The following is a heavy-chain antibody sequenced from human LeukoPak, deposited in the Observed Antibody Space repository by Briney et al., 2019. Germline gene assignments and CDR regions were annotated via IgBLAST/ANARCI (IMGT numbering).Heavy chain of an antibody. J-gene: IGHJ5*02. CDR3: ARDPMVRGVRERFDP. CDR2: ISAYNGNT. Sequence: ASVKVSCKASGYTFTSYGISWVRQAPGQGLEWMGWISAYNGNTNYAQKLQGRVTMTTDTSTSTAYMELRSLRSDDTAVYYCARDPMVRGVRERFDPWGQGTLVTVSS. CDR1: GYTFTSYG. D-gene: IGHD3-10*01. V-gene: IGHV1-18*01.